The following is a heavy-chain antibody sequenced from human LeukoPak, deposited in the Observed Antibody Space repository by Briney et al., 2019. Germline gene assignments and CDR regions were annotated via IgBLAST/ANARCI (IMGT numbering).Heavy chain of an antibody. CDR3: AKNGLQDSSGWYCGY. CDR1: GFTFSSYA. CDR2: ISGSGGST. J-gene: IGHJ4*02. V-gene: IGHV3-23*01. D-gene: IGHD6-19*01. Sequence: GGSLRLSCAASGFTFSSYAMSRVRQAPGKWLEWVSAISGSGGSTCYADSVKGRFTISRDNSKNTLYLQMNSLRAEDKAVYYCAKNGLQDSSGWYCGYWGQGTLVTVSS.